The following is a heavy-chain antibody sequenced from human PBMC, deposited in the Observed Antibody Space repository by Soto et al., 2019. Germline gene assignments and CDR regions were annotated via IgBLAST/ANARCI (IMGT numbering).Heavy chain of an antibody. CDR1: GYTFTSYG. Sequence: QVQLVQSGAEVKKPGASVKVSCKASGYTFTSYGISWVRQAPGQGLEWMGWISAYNGNTKYAQKLQGRVTMTTDTATSMAYRALSSLRAGETAVYYCARFDAVAMNEYWGQRTLVTVSS. V-gene: IGHV1-18*01. CDR3: ARFDAVAMNEY. D-gene: IGHD5-18*01. J-gene: IGHJ4*02. CDR2: ISAYNGNT.